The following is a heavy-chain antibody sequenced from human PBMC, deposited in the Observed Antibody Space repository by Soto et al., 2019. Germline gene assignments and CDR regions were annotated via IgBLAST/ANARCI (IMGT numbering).Heavy chain of an antibody. CDR3: AKDLDMSGYSPLEY. D-gene: IGHD3-3*01. V-gene: IGHV1-46*01. CDR2: INPNGGST. J-gene: IGHJ4*02. CDR1: ADTFTSYY. Sequence: GASVKVSCKAPADTFTSYYIHWVRQAPGHGLEWMGIINPNGGSTRFAQTFQGRITMTTDTSTSTVYMELRSLRSEDTAVYYCAKDLDMSGYSPLEYWGQGTLVTVSS.